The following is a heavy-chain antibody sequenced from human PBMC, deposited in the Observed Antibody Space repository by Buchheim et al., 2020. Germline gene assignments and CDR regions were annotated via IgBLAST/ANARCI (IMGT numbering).Heavy chain of an antibody. Sequence: QVQLVESGGGVVQPGRSLRLSCAASEFTFSSYGMHWVRQAPGKGLEWVAVISYDGSNKYYADSVKGRFTISRDNSKNTLYLQMNSLRAEDTAVYYCAKAERGGYVLSAYYFDYWGQGTL. CDR2: ISYDGSNK. CDR1: EFTFSSYG. V-gene: IGHV3-30*18. D-gene: IGHD5-12*01. CDR3: AKAERGGYVLSAYYFDY. J-gene: IGHJ4*02.